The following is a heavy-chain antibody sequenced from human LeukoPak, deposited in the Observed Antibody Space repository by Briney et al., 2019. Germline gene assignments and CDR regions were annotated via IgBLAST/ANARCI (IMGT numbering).Heavy chain of an antibody. V-gene: IGHV3-48*03. CDR2: ISSSGSTK. CDR3: EVWSYNFDY. J-gene: IGHJ4*02. D-gene: IGHD3-10*01. Sequence: GGSLRLSCVASGFTFSSHEMQWVRQAPGKGLEWVSYISSSGSTKYYADSVKGRFTISRDNAKNSQYLQMNSLRAEDTAVYYCEVWSYNFDYWGQGTMVTVSS. CDR1: GFTFSSHE.